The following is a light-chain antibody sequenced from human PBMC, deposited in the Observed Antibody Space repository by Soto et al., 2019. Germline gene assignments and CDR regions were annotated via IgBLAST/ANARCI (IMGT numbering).Light chain of an antibody. CDR2: GAS. CDR3: QQYGSSPLYT. V-gene: IGKV3-15*01. CDR1: QSVSSN. Sequence: EIVMTQSPATLSVSPGERATLSCRASQSVSSNLAWYQQKPGQAPSLLIYGASTRATGIPARFSGSGSGTEFTLTISSLQSEDSAVYYCQQYGSSPLYTFGQGTKLEIK. J-gene: IGKJ2*01.